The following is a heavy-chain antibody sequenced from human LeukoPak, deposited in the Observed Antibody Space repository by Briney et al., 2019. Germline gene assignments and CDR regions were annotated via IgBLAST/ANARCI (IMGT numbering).Heavy chain of an antibody. J-gene: IGHJ6*03. CDR2: MNPNSGNT. CDR1: GYTFTSYD. D-gene: IGHD3-10*01. V-gene: IGHV1-8*01. Sequence: GASVKVSCKASGYTFTSYDINWVRQATGQGLEWMGWMNPNSGNTGYAQKFQGRVTMTRNTSISTAYMELSSLRFEDTAVYYCARDATYYYGSGNYYYYMDVWGKGTTVTISS. CDR3: ARDATYYYGSGNYYYYMDV.